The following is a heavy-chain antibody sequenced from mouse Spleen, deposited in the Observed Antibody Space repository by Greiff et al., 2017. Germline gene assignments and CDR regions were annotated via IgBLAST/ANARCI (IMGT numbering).Heavy chain of an antibody. J-gene: IGHJ2*01. Sequence: VQLQQPGAELVKPGASVKMSCKASGYTFTSYWITWVKQRPGQGLEWIGDIYPGSGSTNYNEKFKSKATLTVDTSSSTAYMQLSSLTSEDSAVYYCARNSFTTVVAPFDYWGQGTTLTVSS. V-gene: IGHV1-55*01. D-gene: IGHD1-1*01. CDR1: GYTFTSYW. CDR3: ARNSFTTVVAPFDY. CDR2: IYPGSGST.